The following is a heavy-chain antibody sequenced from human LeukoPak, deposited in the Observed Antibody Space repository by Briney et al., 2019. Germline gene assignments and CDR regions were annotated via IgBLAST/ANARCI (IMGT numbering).Heavy chain of an antibody. V-gene: IGHV3-30*02. D-gene: IGHD3-22*01. Sequence: GGSLRLSCAASGFTFSSYGMHWVRQAPGKGLEWVAFIRYDGSNKYYADSVKGRFTISRDNSKNTLYLQMNSLRAEDTAVYYCARETPDSSGSQFDYWGQGTLVTVSS. CDR3: ARETPDSSGSQFDY. CDR1: GFTFSSYG. J-gene: IGHJ4*02. CDR2: IRYDGSNK.